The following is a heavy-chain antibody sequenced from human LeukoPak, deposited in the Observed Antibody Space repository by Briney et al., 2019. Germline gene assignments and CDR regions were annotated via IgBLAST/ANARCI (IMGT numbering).Heavy chain of an antibody. Sequence: GGSLRLSCTTSGFTFGDYPMSWVRQAPGKGLEWVGFIRSKAYGGTTDYAASVKGRFTISRDGSKNIAYLQMNSLTTGDTAVYYCARQDYGDYSKYWGQGTPVTVSS. CDR3: ARQDYGDYSKY. D-gene: IGHD4-17*01. CDR1: GFTFGDYP. V-gene: IGHV3-49*04. CDR2: IRSKAYGGTT. J-gene: IGHJ4*02.